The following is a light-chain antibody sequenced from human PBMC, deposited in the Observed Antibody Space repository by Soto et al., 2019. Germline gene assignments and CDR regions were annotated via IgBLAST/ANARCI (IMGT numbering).Light chain of an antibody. J-gene: IGKJ2*01. Sequence: DIQMTQSPSTLSASVGDGVTITCRASQSIGSGLAWYQQMPGKAPKLLIYKATNLQEGVPSRFSGSGSGTDFSLTISSLQPVDSATYYCQQYNDFQYTFGQGTKLEI. CDR2: KAT. CDR1: QSIGSG. CDR3: QQYNDFQYT. V-gene: IGKV1-5*03.